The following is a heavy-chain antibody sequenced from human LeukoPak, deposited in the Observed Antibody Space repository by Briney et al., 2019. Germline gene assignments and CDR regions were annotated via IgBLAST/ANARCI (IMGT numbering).Heavy chain of an antibody. Sequence: KPSETLSLTCAVYGGSFSGYYWSWIRQPPGKGLEWIGEINHSGSTNYNPSLKSRVTISVDTSKNQFSLKLSSVTAADTAVYYCARGPKRFLEWLFGYYYGMDVWGQGTTVTVSS. CDR3: ARGPKRFLEWLFGYYYGMDV. CDR1: GGSFSGYY. D-gene: IGHD3-3*01. J-gene: IGHJ6*02. V-gene: IGHV4-34*01. CDR2: INHSGST.